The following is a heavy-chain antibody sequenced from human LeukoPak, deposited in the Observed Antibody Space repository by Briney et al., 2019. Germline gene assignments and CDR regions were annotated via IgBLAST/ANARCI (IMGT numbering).Heavy chain of an antibody. CDR1: GFTFSSYA. J-gene: IGHJ4*02. V-gene: IGHV3-23*01. CDR2: ISGSGGST. Sequence: GGSLGLSCAASGFTFSSYAMSWVRQAPGKGLEWVSAISGSGGSTYYADSVKGRFTISRDNSKNTLYLQMNSLRAEDTAVYYCARCGEYSGYVMNFDYWGQGTLVTVSS. CDR3: ARCGEYSGYVMNFDY. D-gene: IGHD5-12*01.